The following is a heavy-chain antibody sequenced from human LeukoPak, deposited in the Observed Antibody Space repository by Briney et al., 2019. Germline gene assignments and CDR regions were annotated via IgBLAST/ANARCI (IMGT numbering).Heavy chain of an antibody. J-gene: IGHJ6*03. CDR1: GFTFSSYA. V-gene: IGHV3-23*01. CDR3: AKDHEQWLVRTEYMDV. Sequence: GGSLRLPCAASGFTFSSYAMSWVRQAPGKGLEWVSAISGSGGSTYYADSVKGRFTISRDNSKNTLYLQMNSLRAEDTAVYYCAKDHEQWLVRTEYMDVWGKGTTVTVSS. D-gene: IGHD6-19*01. CDR2: ISGSGGST.